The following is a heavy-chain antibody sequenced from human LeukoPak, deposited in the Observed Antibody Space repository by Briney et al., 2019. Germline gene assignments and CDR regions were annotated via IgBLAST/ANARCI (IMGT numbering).Heavy chain of an antibody. CDR2: IYYSGST. Sequence: SETLSLTCTVSGGSISSYYWSWIRQPPGKGLEWIGYIYYSGSTNYNPSLKSRVTISVDTPKNQFSLKLSSVTAADTAVYYCARGIRDFWSGYYGGRGWFDPWGQGTLVTVSS. CDR1: GGSISSYY. V-gene: IGHV4-59*01. CDR3: ARGIRDFWSGYYGGRGWFDP. D-gene: IGHD3-3*01. J-gene: IGHJ5*02.